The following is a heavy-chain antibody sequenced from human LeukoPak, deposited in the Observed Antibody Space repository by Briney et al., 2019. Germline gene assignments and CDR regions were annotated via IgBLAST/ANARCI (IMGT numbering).Heavy chain of an antibody. V-gene: IGHV4-4*07. D-gene: IGHD3-10*01. CDR3: ARQELAYGSGKGTFDI. CDR1: GGSISNYY. Sequence: SETLSHTCTVSGGSISNYYWTWIRQPAGKGLEWIGRMYTSGNTLYNPSLKTRVTMSIDTPKNQFSLKLTSVTAADTAVYYCARQELAYGSGKGTFDIWGQGTMVTVSS. J-gene: IGHJ3*02. CDR2: MYTSGNT.